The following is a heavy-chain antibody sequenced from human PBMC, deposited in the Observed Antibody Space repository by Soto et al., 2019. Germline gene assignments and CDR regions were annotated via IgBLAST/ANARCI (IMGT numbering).Heavy chain of an antibody. J-gene: IGHJ5*02. V-gene: IGHV3-53*01. D-gene: IGHD2-2*01. CDR1: GLTVSSNY. CDR3: AKDLLVVVPASSPLLIDP. CDR2: IYSGGST. Sequence: GGSLRLSCAASGLTVSSNYMSWVRQAPGKGLERVSVIYSGGSTYYADSVKGRFTISRDNSKNTLYLQMNSLRAEDTAVYYCAKDLLVVVPASSPLLIDPWGQGTLVTVSS.